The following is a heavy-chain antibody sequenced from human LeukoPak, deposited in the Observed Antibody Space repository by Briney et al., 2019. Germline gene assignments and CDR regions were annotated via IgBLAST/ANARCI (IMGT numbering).Heavy chain of an antibody. CDR2: ISYDGSNK. D-gene: IGHD2-15*01. V-gene: IGHV3-30*04. J-gene: IGHJ3*02. CDR1: GFTFSSYA. CDR3: ARDLDCSGGSCYSGDAFDI. Sequence: GRSLRLSCAASGFTFSSYAMHWVRQAPGKGLEGVAVISYDGSNKYYTDSVKGRFTISRDNSKNRMYLQMNSLRAEDTAVYYCARDLDCSGGSCYSGDAFDIWGQGTMVTVSS.